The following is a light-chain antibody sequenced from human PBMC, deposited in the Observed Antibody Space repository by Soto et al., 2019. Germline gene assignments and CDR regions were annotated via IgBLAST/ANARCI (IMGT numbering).Light chain of an antibody. CDR3: QQRSKWPRYT. Sequence: EIVLTQSPATLSLSPGERATLSCRASQSVSSYLAWYQQKPGQAPRLLIYDASNRATGIPARFSGSGSGTDFTLTISSLEPEDFAVYYCQQRSKWPRYTFGQGTKLEI. CDR2: DAS. V-gene: IGKV3-11*01. CDR1: QSVSSY. J-gene: IGKJ2*01.